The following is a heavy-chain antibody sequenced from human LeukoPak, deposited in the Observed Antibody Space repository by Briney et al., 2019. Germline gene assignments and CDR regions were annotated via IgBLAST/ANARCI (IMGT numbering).Heavy chain of an antibody. CDR3: ARTILEYYYDSNGRYYFDY. Sequence: PSETLSLTCTVSGGSLSSFYWSWIRQPPGKGLEWIGYIYYSGSTNYNPSPESRVTISVDTSKNQFSLKLSSVTAADTAVYYCARTILEYYYDSNGRYYFDYWGQGTLVTVSS. CDR1: GGSLSSFY. CDR2: IYYSGST. J-gene: IGHJ4*02. V-gene: IGHV4-59*01. D-gene: IGHD3-22*01.